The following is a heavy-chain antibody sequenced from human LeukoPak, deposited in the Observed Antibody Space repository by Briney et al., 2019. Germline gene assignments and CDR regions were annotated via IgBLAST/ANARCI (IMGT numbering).Heavy chain of an antibody. CDR1: GYSISSGYY. CDR2: INHSGST. J-gene: IGHJ4*02. V-gene: IGHV4-38-2*01. D-gene: IGHD1-14*01. CDR3: ARRFYRIDY. Sequence: PSETLSLTCAVSGYSISSGYYWGWIRQPPGKGLEWIGEINHSGSTNYNPSLKSRVTISVDTSKNQFSLKLSSVTAADTAVYYCARRFYRIDYWGQGTLVTVSS.